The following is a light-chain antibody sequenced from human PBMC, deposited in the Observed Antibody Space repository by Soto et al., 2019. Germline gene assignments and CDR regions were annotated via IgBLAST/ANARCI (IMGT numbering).Light chain of an antibody. J-gene: IGLJ2*01. CDR1: SSDVGGYNY. V-gene: IGLV2-8*01. CDR3: SSFARGNNPDVL. Sequence: QSALTQPPSASGSPGQSVTISCTGTSSDVGGYNYVSWYQQHPGKAPKLIIYEVTKRPSGVPDRFSGSKSGNTASLTVSGLQAEDEAYFYCSSFARGNNPDVLFGGGTQLTVL. CDR2: EVT.